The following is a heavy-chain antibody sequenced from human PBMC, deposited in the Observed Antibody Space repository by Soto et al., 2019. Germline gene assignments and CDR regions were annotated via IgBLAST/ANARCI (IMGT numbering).Heavy chain of an antibody. CDR2: IYYSGST. CDR3: ARGGIAAAAPPDY. D-gene: IGHD6-13*01. V-gene: IGHV4-31*03. CDR1: GGSISSGGYY. J-gene: IGHJ4*02. Sequence: QVQLQESGPGLVKPSQTLSLTCTVSGGSISSGGYYWSWIRQHPGKGLEWIGYIYYSGSTYYNPSLKSRVTISVDTSKHQVSLKLSSVTAADTAVYYCARGGIAAAAPPDYWGQGTLVTVSS.